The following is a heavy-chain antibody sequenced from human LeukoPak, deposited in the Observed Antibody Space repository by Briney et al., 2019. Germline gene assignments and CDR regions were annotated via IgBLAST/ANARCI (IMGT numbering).Heavy chain of an antibody. J-gene: IGHJ4*02. V-gene: IGHV3-21*01. CDR3: ATQPKPSMYIAAAVTDY. D-gene: IGHD6-13*01. CDR2: ISSSSSYI. Sequence: GGSLGLSCAASGFTFSSYSMNWVRQAPGRGLEWVSSISSSSSYIYYADSVKGRFTISRDNAKNSLYLQMNSLRAEDTAVYYCATQPKPSMYIAAAVTDYWGQGTLATVSS. CDR1: GFTFSSYS.